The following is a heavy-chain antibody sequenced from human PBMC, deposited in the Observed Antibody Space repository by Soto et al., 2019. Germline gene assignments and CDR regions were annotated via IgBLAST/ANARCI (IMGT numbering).Heavy chain of an antibody. D-gene: IGHD5-18*01. J-gene: IGHJ4*01. V-gene: IGHV3-23*01. CDR2: ISGSGGST. CDR3: AKGSYSYGSLIDY. CDR1: GFTFSSYA. Sequence: LRLSCAASGFTFSSYAMSWVRQAPGKGLEWVSAISGSGGSTYYADSVKGRFTISRDNSKNTLYLQMNSLRADDTAVYYCAKGSYSYGSLIDYWGQGTLVTVSS.